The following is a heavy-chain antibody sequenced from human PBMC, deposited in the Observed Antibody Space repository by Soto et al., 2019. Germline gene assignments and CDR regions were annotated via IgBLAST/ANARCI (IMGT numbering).Heavy chain of an antibody. CDR1: GGSFSGYY. V-gene: IGHV4-34*01. CDR3: ARGLIYCSGGSCYSIFLGYYCMDG. D-gene: IGHD2-15*01. J-gene: IGHJ6*01. CDR2: INHSGST. Sequence: SETLSLTCAVYGGSFSGYYWSWIRQPPGKGLEWIGEINHSGSTNYNPSLKSRVTISVDTSKNQFSLKLSSVTAADTAVYYCARGLIYCSGGSCYSIFLGYYCMDGWGQGTTVTVAS.